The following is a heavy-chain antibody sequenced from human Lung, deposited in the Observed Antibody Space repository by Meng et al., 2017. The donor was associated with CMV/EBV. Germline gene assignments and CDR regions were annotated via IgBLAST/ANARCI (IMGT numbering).Heavy chain of an antibody. J-gene: IGHJ6*02. Sequence: SXXVSXKASGGTFRSYAFSWVRQAPGQGLEWMGGIIPIFGIANYAQKFQGRVTVTTDESTSTAYMELSSLRSEDTALYYCARDRTGDCSSTSCYNYYYYYGMDVWXPGTXVTVSS. CDR2: IIPIFGIA. CDR1: GGTFRSYA. V-gene: IGHV1-69*05. CDR3: ARDRTGDCSSTSCYNYYYYYGMDV. D-gene: IGHD2-2*02.